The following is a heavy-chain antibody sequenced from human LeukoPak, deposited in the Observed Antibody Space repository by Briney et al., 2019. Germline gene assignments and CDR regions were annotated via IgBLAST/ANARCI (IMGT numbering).Heavy chain of an antibody. CDR2: ISSGGNT. Sequence: GGPLRPPCAASGFTFSTYAMSWVRHTPGKGLEWVSGISSGGNTQYTDSVKGRFTVSRDNSKNTLHLQMDSLRAEDTAIYYCTKDRRQWVVPYFDSWGQGTVVTVSS. V-gene: IGHV3-23*01. CDR3: TKDRRQWVVPYFDS. CDR1: GFTFSTYA. D-gene: IGHD6-19*01. J-gene: IGHJ4*02.